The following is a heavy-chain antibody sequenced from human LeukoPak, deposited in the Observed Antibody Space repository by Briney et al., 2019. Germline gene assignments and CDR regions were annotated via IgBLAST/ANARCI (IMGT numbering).Heavy chain of an antibody. CDR3: ATPLGLELHYAYYYYYGMDV. J-gene: IGHJ6*02. Sequence: PGGSLRLSCAASGFTFSSYSMNWVRQAPGKGLEWVSAISGSGGSTYYADSVKGRFTISRDNSKNTLYLQMNSLRAEDTAVYYCATPLGLELHYAYYYYYGMDVWGQGTTVTVSS. D-gene: IGHD1-7*01. V-gene: IGHV3-23*01. CDR2: ISGSGGST. CDR1: GFTFSSYS.